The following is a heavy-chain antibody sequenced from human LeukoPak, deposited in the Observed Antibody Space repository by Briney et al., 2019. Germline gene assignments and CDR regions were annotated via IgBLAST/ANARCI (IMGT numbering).Heavy chain of an antibody. CDR3: AKAYGSGYYYYMDV. CDR2: IRYDGSNK. D-gene: IGHD3-10*01. CDR1: GFTFSSYG. V-gene: IGHV3-30*02. Sequence: GGSLRLSCAASGFTFSSYGMHWVRQAPGKGLEGVTFIRYDGSNKYYADSVKGRFTISRDNSKNTLYLQMNSLRAEDTAVYYCAKAYGSGYYYYMDVWGKGTTVTISS. J-gene: IGHJ6*03.